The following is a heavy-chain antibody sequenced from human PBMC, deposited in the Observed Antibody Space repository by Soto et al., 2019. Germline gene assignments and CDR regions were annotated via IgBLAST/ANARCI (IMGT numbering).Heavy chain of an antibody. CDR2: IKHSGST. J-gene: IGHJ4*02. CDR3: TRGRGFGHFTPPFDY. D-gene: IGHD3-10*01. CDR1: GGSFSGYF. Sequence: QVQLQQWGAGLLKPSETMSLTCAVSGGSFSGYFWSWIRQPPGKGLEWIGEIKHSGSTYYNPSLGSRVTVLVDTSRSQFSLKLRSVTAADTAVYFCTRGRGFGHFTPPFDYWGQGTLVTVSS. V-gene: IGHV4-34*01.